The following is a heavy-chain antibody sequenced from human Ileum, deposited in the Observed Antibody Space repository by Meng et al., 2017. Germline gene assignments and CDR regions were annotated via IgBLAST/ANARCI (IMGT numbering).Heavy chain of an antibody. Sequence: QVQLVQSGAEVKKPGASVKVSCKASGYTFTTYGISWVRQAPGQVLEWMGWMNTDKGNTNYAQKFQGRVTMTRDTSTSTAYMELRSLRSDDTAVYYCAREGAYNGGDYWGQGTLVTVSS. CDR3: AREGAYNGGDY. D-gene: IGHD1-1*01. V-gene: IGHV1-18*01. CDR1: GYTFTTYG. CDR2: MNTDKGNT. J-gene: IGHJ4*02.